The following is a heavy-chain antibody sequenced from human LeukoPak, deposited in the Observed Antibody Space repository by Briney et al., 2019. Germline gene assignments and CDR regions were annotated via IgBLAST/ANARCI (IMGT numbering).Heavy chain of an antibody. J-gene: IGHJ6*02. CDR3: ARPYNWNKKDYYGMDV. Sequence: PGGSLRLSCAASGFTFSSYAMHWVRQAPGKGLEWVAVISYDGSNKYYADSVKGRFTISRDNSKNTLYLQMNSLRSEDTAVYYCARPYNWNKKDYYGMDVWGQGTTVTVSS. V-gene: IGHV3-30*04. CDR2: ISYDGSNK. CDR1: GFTFSSYA. D-gene: IGHD1/OR15-1a*01.